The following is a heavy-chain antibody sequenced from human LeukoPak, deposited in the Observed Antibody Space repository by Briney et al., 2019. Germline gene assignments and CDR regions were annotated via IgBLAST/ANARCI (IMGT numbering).Heavy chain of an antibody. CDR3: ARENVDTAMVPRLYYGMDV. Sequence: GGSLRLSCAASGFTFSSYSMNWVRQAPGKGLEWVSSISSSSSYIYYADSVKGRFTISRDNAKNSLYLQMNSLRAEDTAVYYCARENVDTAMVPRLYYGMDVWGQGTTVTVSS. CDR1: GFTFSSYS. CDR2: ISSSSSYI. J-gene: IGHJ6*02. V-gene: IGHV3-21*01. D-gene: IGHD5-18*01.